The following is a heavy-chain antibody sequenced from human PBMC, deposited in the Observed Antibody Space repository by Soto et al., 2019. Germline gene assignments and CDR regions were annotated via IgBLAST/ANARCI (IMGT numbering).Heavy chain of an antibody. V-gene: IGHV3-48*03. CDR1: GFTFSSYE. J-gene: IGHJ3*02. Sequence: GGSLRLSCAASGFTFSSYEMNWVRQAPGKGLEWVSYISSSGSTIYYADSVKGRFTISRDNAKNSLYLQMNSLRAEDTAVYYCARDSPNYYDSSGYHDAFDIWGQVTMVTF. CDR3: ARDSPNYYDSSGYHDAFDI. D-gene: IGHD3-22*01. CDR2: ISSSGSTI.